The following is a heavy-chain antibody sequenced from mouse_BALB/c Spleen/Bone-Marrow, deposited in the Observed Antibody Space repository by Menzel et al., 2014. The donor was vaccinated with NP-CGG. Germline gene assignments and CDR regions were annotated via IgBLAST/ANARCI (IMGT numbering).Heavy chain of an antibody. D-gene: IGHD2-1*01. CDR3: ALLGNYEYFDV. J-gene: IGHJ1*01. V-gene: IGHV4-1*02. Sequence: EVQLQQSGGGLVQPGGSLKLSCAASGFDFSRYWVSWVRQAPGKGLEWIGEINPDSSTINYTPSLKDKFIISRDNAKNTLYLQMSKVRSEDTALYYCALLGNYEYFDVWGAGTTVTVSS. CDR1: GFDFSRYW. CDR2: INPDSSTI.